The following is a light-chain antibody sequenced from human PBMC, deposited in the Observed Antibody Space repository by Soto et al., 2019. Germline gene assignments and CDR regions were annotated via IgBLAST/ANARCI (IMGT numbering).Light chain of an antibody. V-gene: IGLV1-47*02. CDR2: SDN. Sequence: QSVLTQSPSTSGTPGQRVTISCSGNTANIGKNYVYWYQQFPGTVPKLLIYSDNQRPSWVPDRFSVSKSDTSASLAISGLRSEDEAVYYCAAWDDRMSGRVFGGGTKLTVL. J-gene: IGLJ3*02. CDR1: TANIGKNY. CDR3: AAWDDRMSGRV.